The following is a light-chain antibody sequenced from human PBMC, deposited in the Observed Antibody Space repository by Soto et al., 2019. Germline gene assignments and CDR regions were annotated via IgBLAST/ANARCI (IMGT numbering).Light chain of an antibody. CDR2: DAS. CDR3: QQYSKWPIT. CDR1: QSVSSY. V-gene: IGKV3-11*01. J-gene: IGKJ5*01. Sequence: EIVLPQSPVTLSLSPRATATLSCRASQSVSSYLAWYQQKPGQAPRLLIYDASNRATGIPARFSGSGSGTEFSLTISSLQSEDFAVYYCQQYSKWPITFGQGTRLEIK.